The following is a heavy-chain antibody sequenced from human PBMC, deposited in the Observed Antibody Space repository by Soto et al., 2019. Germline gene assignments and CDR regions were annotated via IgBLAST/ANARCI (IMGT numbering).Heavy chain of an antibody. CDR2: IGVGSGNR. CDR1: GFTFTSSA. Sequence: SVKVSCKASGFTFTSSAVQWVRQARGQRLEWIGWIGVGSGNRHYAQKFQERVTITRDMSTNTAYMELSSLRAEDTAVYYCAREGNYNSGDYWGQGTLVTVS. V-gene: IGHV1-58*01. CDR3: AREGNYNSGDY. J-gene: IGHJ4*02. D-gene: IGHD1-1*01.